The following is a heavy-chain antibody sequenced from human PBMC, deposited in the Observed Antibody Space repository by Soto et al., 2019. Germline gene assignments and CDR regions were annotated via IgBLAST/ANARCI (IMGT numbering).Heavy chain of an antibody. D-gene: IGHD1-1*01. CDR1: GGSISSSSYY. Sequence: PSETLSLTCTVSGGSISSSSYYWGWIRQHPGKGLEWIGYIYYSGSTYYNPSLKSRVTISVDTSKNQFSLKLSSVTAADTAVYYCARDSERFDVWGQGTTVTVSS. CDR3: ARDSERFDV. V-gene: IGHV4-31*03. J-gene: IGHJ6*02. CDR2: IYYSGST.